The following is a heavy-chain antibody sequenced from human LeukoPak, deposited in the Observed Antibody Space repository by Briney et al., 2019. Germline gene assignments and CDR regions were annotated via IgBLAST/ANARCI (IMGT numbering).Heavy chain of an antibody. CDR3: ARDRGGGPFDY. Sequence: GASVKVSCKASGYTFFTYYMHWVRQAPGQGLEWMGIINLSGGSTSYAQKFQGRVTMTRDMSTSTVYMELSSLRSEDTAVYYCARDRGGGPFDYWGQGTLVTVSS. CDR1: GYTFFTYY. CDR2: INLSGGST. V-gene: IGHV1-46*01. D-gene: IGHD4-23*01. J-gene: IGHJ4*02.